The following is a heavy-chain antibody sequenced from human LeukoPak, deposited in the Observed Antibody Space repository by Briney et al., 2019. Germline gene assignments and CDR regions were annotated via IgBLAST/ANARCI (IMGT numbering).Heavy chain of an antibody. V-gene: IGHV3-7*01. J-gene: IGHJ4*02. CDR3: ARVLRETTVTTFDY. CDR2: IKQDGSEK. Sequence: GGSLRLSCAASGFTFSSYWMSWVRQAPGKGLEWVANIKQDGSEKYYVDSVKGRFTISRDNAKNSLYLQMNSLRAEDTAVYYCARVLRETTVTTFDYWGQGTLVTVSS. D-gene: IGHD4-11*01. CDR1: GFTFSSYW.